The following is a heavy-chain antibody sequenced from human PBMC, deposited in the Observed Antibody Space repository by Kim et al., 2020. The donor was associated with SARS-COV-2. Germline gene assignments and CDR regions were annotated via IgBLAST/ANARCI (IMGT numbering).Heavy chain of an antibody. D-gene: IGHD3-10*01. V-gene: IGHV4-39*01. Sequence: SETLSLTCTVSGGSISSSSYYWGWIRQPPGKGLEWMGSIYYSGSTYYNPSLPSQVTISVEMSKNQSSLKLRCVTAADTAVYYCARREIRGTRFDYWGQGTPVTVSS. CDR3: ARREIRGTRFDY. CDR2: IYYSGST. J-gene: IGHJ4*02. CDR1: GGSISSSSYY.